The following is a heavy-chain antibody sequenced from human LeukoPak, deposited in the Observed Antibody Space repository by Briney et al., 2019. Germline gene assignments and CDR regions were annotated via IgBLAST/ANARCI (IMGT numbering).Heavy chain of an antibody. D-gene: IGHD3-3*01. V-gene: IGHV1-2*02. CDR1: GYSFSGHY. CDR3: ARDPLFTMFGVDHPRDDY. J-gene: IGHJ4*02. Sequence: ASVKGSCKAFGYSFSGHYISWVRQAPGQGLEWMGWLNPNSGGTNYAQKFQGRVTMTRDTSISTAYMELRSLRFDDTAVYYCARDPLFTMFGVDHPRDDYWGQGTLVTVSS. CDR2: LNPNSGGT.